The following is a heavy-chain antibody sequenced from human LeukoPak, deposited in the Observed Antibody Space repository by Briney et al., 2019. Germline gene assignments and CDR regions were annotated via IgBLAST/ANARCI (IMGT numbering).Heavy chain of an antibody. D-gene: IGHD1-20*01. CDR1: GFTFSSFT. CDR2: ISSSSSYI. Sequence: GGSLRLSCAASGFTFSSFTMNWVRQAPGKGLEWVSSISSSSSYIYYADSVKGRFTISRDNAKNSLYLQMNSLRVEDTAVYCCARGGMATKVLDYWGQGTLVTVSS. CDR3: ARGGMATKVLDY. J-gene: IGHJ4*02. V-gene: IGHV3-21*01.